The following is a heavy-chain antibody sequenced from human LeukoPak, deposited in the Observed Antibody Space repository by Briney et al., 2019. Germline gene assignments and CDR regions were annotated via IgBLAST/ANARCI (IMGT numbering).Heavy chain of an antibody. CDR2: IYSGDST. V-gene: IGHV3-53*01. D-gene: IGHD6-19*01. Sequence: GGSLRLSCAASGFTFSNAWMSWVRQAPGKGLEWVSVIYSGDSTYYAESVQGRFTISRDRTKNTVYLQMNSLRAEDTAVYYCASGGHGGGWSNFEYWGQGTLVTVSS. J-gene: IGHJ4*02. CDR3: ASGGHGGGWSNFEY. CDR1: GFTFSNAW.